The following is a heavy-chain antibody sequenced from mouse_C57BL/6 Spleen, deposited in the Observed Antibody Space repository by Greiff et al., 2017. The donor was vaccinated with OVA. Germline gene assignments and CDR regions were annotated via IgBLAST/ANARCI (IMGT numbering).Heavy chain of an antibody. D-gene: IGHD2-2*01. CDR3: ARCWLRQGGYFDD. J-gene: IGHJ2*01. Sequence: QVQLQQPGAELVKPGASVKLSCKASGYTFTSYWMQWVKQRPGQGLEWIGEIDPSDSYTNYNQKFKGKATLTVDTSSSTAYMQLSSLTSEDSAVYYCARCWLRQGGYFDDWGQGTTLTVSS. CDR1: GYTFTSYW. CDR2: IDPSDSYT. V-gene: IGHV1-50*01.